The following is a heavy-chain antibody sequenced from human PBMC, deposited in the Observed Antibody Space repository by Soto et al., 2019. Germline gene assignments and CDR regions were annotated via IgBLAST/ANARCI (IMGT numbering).Heavy chain of an antibody. D-gene: IGHD6-6*01. CDR2: IDWDDDK. J-gene: IGHJ6*02. CDR3: ARTAALSYYYYGMDV. V-gene: IGHV2-70*11. Sequence: SGPTLVNPTQTLTLTCTFSGFSLSTSGMCVSWIRQPPGKALEWLARIDWDDDKYYSTSLKTRLTISKDTSKNKVVLTMTNMDPVDTAPYYCARTAALSYYYYGMDVWGQGTTVTVSS. CDR1: GFSLSTSGMC.